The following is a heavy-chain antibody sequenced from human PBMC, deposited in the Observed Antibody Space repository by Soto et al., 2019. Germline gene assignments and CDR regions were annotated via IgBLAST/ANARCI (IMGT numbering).Heavy chain of an antibody. J-gene: IGHJ6*02. V-gene: IGHV3-74*03. CDR3: ARDSYPPHV. Sequence: EEKLLESGGGSVQPGGSLRLSCAASGFTFSNYWMHWVRQAPGKGLVWVSRINIDGSGTTYADSVKGRFTISRDNAKNTVFLEMKNLRAEDTAVYYCARDSYPPHVWGQGTTVTVSS. CDR2: INIDGSGT. CDR1: GFTFSNYW.